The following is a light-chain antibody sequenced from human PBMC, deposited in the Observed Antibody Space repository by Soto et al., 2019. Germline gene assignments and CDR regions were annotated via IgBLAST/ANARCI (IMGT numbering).Light chain of an antibody. CDR3: QRYDNWPLT. V-gene: IGKV3-15*01. CDR1: QSISGN. J-gene: IGKJ4*01. CDR2: HTS. Sequence: EIGMTQSPATLSVSPGESATLSCRASQSISGNLAWYQQKPGLSPRLLIYHTSTRATGVPARFSGSGSGTEFSLTINSLQSEDSAVYYCQRYDNWPLTFGGGTKVEIK.